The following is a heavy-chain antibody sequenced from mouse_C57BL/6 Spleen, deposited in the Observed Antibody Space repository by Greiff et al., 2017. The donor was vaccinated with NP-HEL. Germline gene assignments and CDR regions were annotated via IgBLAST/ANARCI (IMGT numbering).Heavy chain of an antibody. V-gene: IGHV3-6*01. CDR3: AKEGDYYGSSSYYFDY. Sequence: ESGPGLVKPSQSLSLTCSVTGYSITSGYYWNWIRQFPGNKLEWMGYISYDGSNNYNPSLKNRISITRDTSKNQFFLKLNSVTTEDTATYYCAKEGDYYGSSSYYFDYWGQGTTLTVSS. J-gene: IGHJ2*01. CDR1: GYSITSGYY. D-gene: IGHD1-1*01. CDR2: ISYDGSN.